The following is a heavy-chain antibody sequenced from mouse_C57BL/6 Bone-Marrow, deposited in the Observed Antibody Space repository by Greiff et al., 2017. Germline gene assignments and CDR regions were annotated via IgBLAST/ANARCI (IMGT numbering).Heavy chain of an antibody. Sequence: EVKLVESGAELVKPGASVKLSCTASGFNIKDYYIHWVQQRTEQGLEWIGRIDPEDGETKYATKFQDKATITDDTSSNTAYLQLSSLTSEDTSVYYCTRPLIYYRTNYWGQVTTLTVSS. D-gene: IGHD1-1*01. CDR2: IDPEDGET. V-gene: IGHV14-2*01. CDR3: TRPLIYYRTNY. CDR1: GFNIKDYY. J-gene: IGHJ2*01.